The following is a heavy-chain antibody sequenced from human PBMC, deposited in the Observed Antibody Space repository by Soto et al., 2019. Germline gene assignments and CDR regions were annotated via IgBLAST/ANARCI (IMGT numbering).Heavy chain of an antibody. J-gene: IGHJ4*02. D-gene: IGHD3-9*01. CDR2: IYYSGVT. CDR3: ARYVPSLFSDDDVMTGYYEY. V-gene: IGHV4-39*01. Sequence: QVQLQESGPGLVKPSETLSLSCTDSGCSISRSGYYWAWIRHPPGKALEWIASIYYSGVTHYNPSLKSRVTLSIDTSKNQFSLKLTSVTATDMALYYCARYVPSLFSDDDVMTGYYEYWGQGMLVTVSS. CDR1: GCSISRSGYY.